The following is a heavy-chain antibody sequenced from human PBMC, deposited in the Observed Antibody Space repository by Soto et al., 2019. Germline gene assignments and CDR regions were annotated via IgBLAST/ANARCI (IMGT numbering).Heavy chain of an antibody. J-gene: IGHJ2*01. V-gene: IGHV3-30*04. Sequence: GGSLRLSCAASGFTFSSYAMHWVRQAPGKGLEWVAVISYDGSNKYYADSVKGRFTISRDNSKNTLYLQMNSLRAEDTAEYYCARDRVVGATHWDFDLWGRGTLVTVSS. CDR3: ARDRVVGATHWDFDL. CDR1: GFTFSSYA. CDR2: ISYDGSNK. D-gene: IGHD2-21*01.